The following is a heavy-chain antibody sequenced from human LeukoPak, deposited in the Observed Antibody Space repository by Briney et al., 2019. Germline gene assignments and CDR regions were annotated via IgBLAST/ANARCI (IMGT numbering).Heavy chain of an antibody. J-gene: IGHJ4*02. CDR3: ARDLRDYYGSGSPHLGY. Sequence: SGTLSLTCAVSGGSISSGNWWSWVRQPPGKGLGWIGEIYHSGSTNYNPSLKSRVTISVDKSKNQFSLKLSSVTAADTAVYYCARDLRDYYGSGSPHLGYWGQGILVTVSS. CDR1: GGSISSGNW. V-gene: IGHV4-4*02. D-gene: IGHD3-10*01. CDR2: IYHSGST.